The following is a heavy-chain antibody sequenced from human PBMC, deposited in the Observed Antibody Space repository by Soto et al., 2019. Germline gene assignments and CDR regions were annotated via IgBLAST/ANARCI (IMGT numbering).Heavy chain of an antibody. CDR1: GYSFTSYW. Sequence: GESLKISCKGSGYSFTSYWISWVRQMPGKGLEWMGRIDPSDSYTNYSPSFQGHVTISADKSISTAYLQWSSLKASDTAMYYCARPGEGSVVPDARPPGYGMDVWGQGTTVTVSS. CDR3: ARPGEGSVVPDARPPGYGMDV. V-gene: IGHV5-10-1*01. D-gene: IGHD2-2*01. CDR2: IDPSDSYT. J-gene: IGHJ6*01.